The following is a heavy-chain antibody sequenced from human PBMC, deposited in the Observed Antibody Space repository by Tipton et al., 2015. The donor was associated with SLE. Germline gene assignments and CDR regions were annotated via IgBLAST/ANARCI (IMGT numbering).Heavy chain of an antibody. Sequence: TLSLTCTVSGDSISNYYWSWIRQSAGKGLEWVGRVYPGGTTSYNPSFKSRVTMSADTSKNQFSLKLNSVTAADTAVYYCARGVRIAVVKGWYFDLWGRGTLVTVSS. V-gene: IGHV4-4*07. J-gene: IGHJ2*01. D-gene: IGHD6-19*01. CDR3: ARGVRIAVVKGWYFDL. CDR1: GDSISNYY. CDR2: VYPGGTT.